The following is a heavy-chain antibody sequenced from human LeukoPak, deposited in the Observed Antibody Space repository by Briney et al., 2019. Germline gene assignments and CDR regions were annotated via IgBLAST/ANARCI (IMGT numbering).Heavy chain of an antibody. Sequence: SVKVSCKASGGTFGSYAISWVRQAPGQGLEWMGGIIPIFGTANYAQKFQGRVTITADESTSTAYMELSSLRSEDTAVYYCARHEVWFGELDYYYYGMDVWGKGTTVTVSS. CDR1: GGTFGSYA. CDR3: ARHEVWFGELDYYYYGMDV. J-gene: IGHJ6*04. CDR2: IIPIFGTA. D-gene: IGHD3-10*01. V-gene: IGHV1-69*01.